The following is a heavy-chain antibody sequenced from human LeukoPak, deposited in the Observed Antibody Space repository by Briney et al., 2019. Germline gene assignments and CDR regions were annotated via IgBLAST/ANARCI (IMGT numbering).Heavy chain of an antibody. CDR1: GGSISSGSYY. Sequence: SQTLSLTCTVSGGSISSGSYYWSWIRQPAGKRLEWIGHIYRSGSTNYNPSLKSRVTISVDTSKNQFSLKLSSVTAADTAVYFCARGRVSSSTWYSTYYYYFYMDVWGKGTTVTVSS. CDR2: IYRSGST. CDR3: ARGRVSSSTWYSTYYYYFYMDV. V-gene: IGHV4-61*09. J-gene: IGHJ6*03. D-gene: IGHD4-11*01.